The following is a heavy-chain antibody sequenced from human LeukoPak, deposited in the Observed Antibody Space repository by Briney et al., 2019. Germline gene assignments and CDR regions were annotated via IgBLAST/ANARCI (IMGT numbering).Heavy chain of an antibody. V-gene: IGHV4-59*01. CDR3: ARDQGYDTKRYYYYGMDV. Sequence: PSETLSLTCTVSGGSINNYYWSWIRQPPGKGLEYIGYIYYSGSANYNPSLKSRVTISVDPSKNQFSLKLSSVTAADTAVYYCARDQGYDTKRYYYYGMDVWGQGTTVTVSS. CDR1: GGSINNYY. J-gene: IGHJ6*02. CDR2: IYYSGSA. D-gene: IGHD3-3*01.